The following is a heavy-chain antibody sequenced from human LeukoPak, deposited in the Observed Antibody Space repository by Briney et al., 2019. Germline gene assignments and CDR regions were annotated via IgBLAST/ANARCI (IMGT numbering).Heavy chain of an antibody. CDR1: GFTFSIYS. D-gene: IGHD3-9*01. CDR2: ISSSSTTI. CDR3: ARAIRGALSGYQYYYYYMDV. V-gene: IGHV3-48*01. Sequence: GGSLRLSCAASGFTFSIYSMNWVRQAPGKGLECVSYISSSSTTIYYADSVKGRFSISRDNAKNSLYLQMNSLRAEDTAVYFCARAIRGALSGYQYYYYYMDVWGKGTTVTISS. J-gene: IGHJ6*03.